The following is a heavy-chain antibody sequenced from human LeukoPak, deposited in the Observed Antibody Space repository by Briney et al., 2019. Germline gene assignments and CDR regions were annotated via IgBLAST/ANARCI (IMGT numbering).Heavy chain of an antibody. Sequence: ASVKVSCKASGYTFTGYYMHWVRQAPGQGLEWMGRINPNSGGTNYAQKFQGRVIMTRDTSISTAYMELSRLRSDDTAVYYCARDGGAGWSAFDYWGQGTLVTVSS. CDR1: GYTFTGYY. D-gene: IGHD6-19*01. CDR2: INPNSGGT. CDR3: ARDGGAGWSAFDY. V-gene: IGHV1-2*06. J-gene: IGHJ4*02.